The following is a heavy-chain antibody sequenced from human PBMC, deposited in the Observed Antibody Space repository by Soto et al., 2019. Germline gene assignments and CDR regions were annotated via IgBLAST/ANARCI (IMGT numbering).Heavy chain of an antibody. J-gene: IGHJ5*02. Sequence: SETLSLTCAVSGGSIGGVGYSWSWIRQPPGGGLEWIGYMYHSGTFLKSPSLKTRLTMSLDMSKNQFSLTLNSMTAADSAVYYCARAQFYSGSGNYNNLMFDAWGQGIQVTVSS. D-gene: IGHD3-10*01. CDR1: GGSIGGVGYS. CDR3: ARAQFYSGSGNYNNLMFDA. V-gene: IGHV4-30-2*01. CDR2: MYHSGTF.